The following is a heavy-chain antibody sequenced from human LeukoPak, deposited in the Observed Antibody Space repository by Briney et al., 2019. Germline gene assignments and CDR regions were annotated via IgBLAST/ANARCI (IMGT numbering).Heavy chain of an antibody. Sequence: GGSLRLSCAASGFTFSSYGMHWVRQAPGKGLEWVAVISYDGSNKYYADSVKGRFTISRDNSKNTLYLQMNSLRAEDTAVYYCAKGAAVLLWFGELFDSSKDGMDVWGQGTTVTVSS. CDR3: AKGAAVLLWFGELFDSSKDGMDV. V-gene: IGHV3-30*18. CDR2: ISYDGSNK. J-gene: IGHJ6*02. D-gene: IGHD3-10*01. CDR1: GFTFSSYG.